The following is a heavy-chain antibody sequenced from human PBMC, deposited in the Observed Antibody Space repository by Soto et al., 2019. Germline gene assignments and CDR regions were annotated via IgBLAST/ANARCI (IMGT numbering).Heavy chain of an antibody. D-gene: IGHD3-22*01. Sequence: SETLSLTCAVYVVSFSGYYWSWIRRPPGKGLEWIGEINHGGSTIYNPSLKSRVTISLDTAKNQFSLKLSSVTAADTSVYYCARGPEYYYGGSGYVDYWGQGPLVTVSS. CDR3: ARGPEYYYGGSGYVDY. CDR1: VVSFSGYY. V-gene: IGHV4-34*01. J-gene: IGHJ4*02. CDR2: INHGGST.